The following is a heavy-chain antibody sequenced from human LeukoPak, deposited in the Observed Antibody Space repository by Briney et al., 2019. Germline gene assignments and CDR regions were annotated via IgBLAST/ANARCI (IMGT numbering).Heavy chain of an antibody. CDR1: GGSFSGYY. CDR3: ASYSRGGSH. J-gene: IGHJ4*02. D-gene: IGHD6-13*01. CDR2: INHSGST. Sequence: SETLSLTCAVYGGSFSGYYWSWIRQPPGKGLEWIGEINHSGSTNYNPSLKSRVTISVDTSKNQFSLKLSSVTAADTAVYYCASYSRGGSHWGQGTLVTVSS. V-gene: IGHV4-34*01.